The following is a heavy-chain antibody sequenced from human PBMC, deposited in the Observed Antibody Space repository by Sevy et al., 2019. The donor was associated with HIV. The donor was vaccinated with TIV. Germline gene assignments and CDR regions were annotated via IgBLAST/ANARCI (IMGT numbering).Heavy chain of an antibody. D-gene: IGHD5-18*01. J-gene: IGHJ4*02. V-gene: IGHV3-74*03. CDR1: GFSFSIYW. CDR3: VREGVGGHSYGFDY. CDR2: INSDGSST. Sequence: GGSLRLSCAASGFSFSIYWMHWVRQVPGKGLVWVSRINSDGSSTTYADSVKGRFTFSRDNAKNTLFLQMNSLRVEDTAVYYCVREGVGGHSYGFDYWGQGTLVTVSS.